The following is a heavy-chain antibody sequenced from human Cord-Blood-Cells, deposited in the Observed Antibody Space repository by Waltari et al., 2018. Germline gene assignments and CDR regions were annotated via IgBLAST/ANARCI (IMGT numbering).Heavy chain of an antibody. Sequence: EVQLVESGGGLIQPGGSLRLSCAASGFPVRSNYMSWVRQAPGKGLELVSVIYSGGSTYYADSVKGRFTISRDNSKNTLYLQMNSLRAEDTAVYYCAREGSTVVPYWYFDLWGRGTLVTVSS. CDR2: IYSGGST. CDR1: GFPVRSNY. V-gene: IGHV3-53*01. CDR3: AREGSTVVPYWYFDL. D-gene: IGHD2-15*01. J-gene: IGHJ2*01.